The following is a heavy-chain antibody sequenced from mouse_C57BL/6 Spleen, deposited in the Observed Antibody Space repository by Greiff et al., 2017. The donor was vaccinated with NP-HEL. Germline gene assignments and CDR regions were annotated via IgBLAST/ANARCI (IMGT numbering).Heavy chain of an antibody. V-gene: IGHV1-19*01. CDR1: GYTFTDYY. J-gene: IGHJ4*01. Sequence: EVQLQQSGPVLVKPGASVKMSCKASGYTFTDYYMNWVKQSHGKSLEWIGVINPYNGGTSYNQKFKGKATLTVDKSSSTAYMELNSLTSEDSTVYYYDIRYYDMDYWGQGTSLTVSS. CDR3: DIRYYDMDY. CDR2: INPYNGGT. D-gene: IGHD1-1*01.